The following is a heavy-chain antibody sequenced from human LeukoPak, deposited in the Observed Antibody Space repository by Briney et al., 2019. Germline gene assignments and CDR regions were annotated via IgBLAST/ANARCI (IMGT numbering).Heavy chain of an antibody. D-gene: IGHD3-10*01. J-gene: IGHJ4*02. CDR2: ISYDGSNK. CDR3: AKDLSGSGSS. CDR1: GFTFSRYG. Sequence: GGSLRLSCAASGFTFSRYGMHWVRQAPGKGLEWVAVISYDGSNKYYADSVKGRFTISRDNSKNTLYLQMNSLRAEDTAVYYCAKDLSGSGSSWGQGTLVTVSS. V-gene: IGHV3-30*18.